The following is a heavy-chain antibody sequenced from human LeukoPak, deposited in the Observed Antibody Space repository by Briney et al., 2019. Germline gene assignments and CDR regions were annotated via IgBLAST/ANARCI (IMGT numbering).Heavy chain of an antibody. J-gene: IGHJ5*02. D-gene: IGHD3-10*01. CDR2: IYYSGST. V-gene: IGHV4-31*03. CDR3: ARGDGSGINWFDP. CDR1: GGSISSGGYY. Sequence: PSETLSLTCTVSGGSISSGGYYWRWIRQHPGKGLEWIGYIYYSGSTYYNPSLKSRVTISVDTSKNQFSLKLSSVTAADTAVYYCARGDGSGINWFDPWGQGTLVTVSS.